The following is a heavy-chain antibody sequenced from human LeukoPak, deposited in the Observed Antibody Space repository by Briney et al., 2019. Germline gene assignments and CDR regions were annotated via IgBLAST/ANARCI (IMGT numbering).Heavy chain of an antibody. V-gene: IGHV4-59*12. Sequence: PSETLSLTCTVSGGSISSYYWSWIRQPPGKGLEWIGYIYYSGSTNYNPSLKSRVTISVDTSKNQFSLKLSSVTAADTAVYYCARDLWGSATWYVSDNWFDPWGQGTLVTVSS. CDR1: GGSISSYY. CDR2: IYYSGST. CDR3: ARDLWGSATWYVSDNWFDP. D-gene: IGHD3-16*01. J-gene: IGHJ5*02.